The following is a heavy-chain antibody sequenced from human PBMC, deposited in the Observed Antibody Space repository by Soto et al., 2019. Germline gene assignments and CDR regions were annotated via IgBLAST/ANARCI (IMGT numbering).Heavy chain of an antibody. D-gene: IGHD2-2*01. CDR3: ARILLVTAAYEDP. V-gene: IGHV5-10-1*01. CDR1: GYSFTSHC. Sequence: GESLKISCKGSGYSFTSHCITWVLQMPGNGLEWMGRIDPSDSYTEYSPSFPGYVSMSLDKSISTACLRWSSLKASDSDMYYCARILLVTAAYEDP. CDR2: IDPSDSYT. J-gene: IGHJ5*02.